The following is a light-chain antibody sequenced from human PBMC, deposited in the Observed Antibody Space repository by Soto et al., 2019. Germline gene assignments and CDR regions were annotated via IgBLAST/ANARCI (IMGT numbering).Light chain of an antibody. V-gene: IGKV3-20*01. CDR3: QQYCSS. Sequence: EIVLTQSPGTLSLSPGERATLSCRASQSVSSSYLAWYQQKPGQAPRLLIYGASSRATGIPDRFSGSGSGTDFTLTISRLEPEDFAVYYCQQYCSSFGQGTKVEIK. J-gene: IGKJ1*01. CDR2: GAS. CDR1: QSVSSSY.